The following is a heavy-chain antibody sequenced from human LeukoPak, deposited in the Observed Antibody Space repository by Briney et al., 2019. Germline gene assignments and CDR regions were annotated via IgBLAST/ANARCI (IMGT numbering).Heavy chain of an antibody. CDR3: ARDTGCSGGSCYSFYDY. CDR1: GFSFSNYG. J-gene: IGHJ4*02. D-gene: IGHD2-15*01. Sequence: PGGSLRLSCEASGFSFSNYGMHWVRQAPGKGLEWVAVIWYDESNEYYADSVKGRFIISRNNSKNTLYLEMSSLRAEDTAVYYCARDTGCSGGSCYSFYDYWGQGTLVTVSS. CDR2: IWYDESNE. V-gene: IGHV3-33*01.